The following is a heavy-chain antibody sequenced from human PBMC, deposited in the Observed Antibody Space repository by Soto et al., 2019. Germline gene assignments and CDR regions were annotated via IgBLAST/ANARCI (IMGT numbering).Heavy chain of an antibody. CDR3: VKPPAYSIDSNAYYPV. V-gene: IGHV3-64D*06. Sequence: QPGGSLRLSCSASGFTFSSYSIHWVRQAPGKGLEYVSSIGTNGGSTFYADSVKGRFTISRDNSKNKLYLQMNSLRDEDTAEYYCVKPPAYSIDSNAYYPVWGQGTLVTVSS. CDR2: IGTNGGST. J-gene: IGHJ4*02. CDR1: GFTFSSYS. D-gene: IGHD3-22*01.